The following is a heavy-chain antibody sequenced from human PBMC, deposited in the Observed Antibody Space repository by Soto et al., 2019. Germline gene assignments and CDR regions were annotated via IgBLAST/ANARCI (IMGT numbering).Heavy chain of an antibody. CDR1: GFIFGYHG. D-gene: IGHD2-8*01. V-gene: IGHV3-23*05. Sequence: PGGSLRLSCAASGFIFGYHGMTWVRQAPGRALEWVATINANAIDKHYADSVQGRFTISRDNSKSTMDLQMHNLRAEDTARYYCVSLVSAPLDHWGPGTQVTVSS. CDR2: INANAIDK. J-gene: IGHJ4*02. CDR3: VSLVSAPLDH.